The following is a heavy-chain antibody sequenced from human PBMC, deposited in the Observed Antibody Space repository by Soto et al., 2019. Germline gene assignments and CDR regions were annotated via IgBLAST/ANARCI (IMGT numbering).Heavy chain of an antibody. V-gene: IGHV1-24*01. CDR3: ATVPGRLTISYGFDP. D-gene: IGHD3-16*01. J-gene: IGHJ5*02. CDR2: FDPEDGET. Sequence: ASVKVSCKVSGYTLTELSMRWVRQAPGKGLEWMGGFDPEDGETIYAQKFQGRVTMTEDTSTDTAYMELSSLRSEDTAVYYCATVPGRLTISYGFDPWGQGTLVTDSS. CDR1: GYTLTELS.